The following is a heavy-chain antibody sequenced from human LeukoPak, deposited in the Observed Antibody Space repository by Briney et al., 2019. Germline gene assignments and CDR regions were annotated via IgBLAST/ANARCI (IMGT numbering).Heavy chain of an antibody. Sequence: ASVKVSCKASGYTFTIYAIHWVRLAPGQGLEWMGWINTGNGNTKYSQKFQGRVAITSDTSASAAYMELSSLRSEDTAVYYCARARSSSWSDYWGQGTLVTVSS. CDR1: GYTFTIYA. CDR2: INTGNGNT. V-gene: IGHV1-3*04. D-gene: IGHD6-13*01. CDR3: ARARSSSWSDY. J-gene: IGHJ4*02.